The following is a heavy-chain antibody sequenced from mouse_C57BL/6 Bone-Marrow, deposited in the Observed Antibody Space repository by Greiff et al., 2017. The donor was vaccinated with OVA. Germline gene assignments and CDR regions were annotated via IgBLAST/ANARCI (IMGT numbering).Heavy chain of an antibody. Sequence: EVQLQESGGGLVQPKGSLKLSCAASGFSFNTYAMNWVRQAPGKGLEWVARIRSKSNNYATYYADSVKDRFTISRDDSESMLYLQMNNLKTEDTAMYYCVRQGGIYYAMDYWGQGTSVTVSS. CDR2: IRSKSNNYAT. CDR1: GFSFNTYA. CDR3: VRQGGIYYAMDY. V-gene: IGHV10-1*01. J-gene: IGHJ4*01.